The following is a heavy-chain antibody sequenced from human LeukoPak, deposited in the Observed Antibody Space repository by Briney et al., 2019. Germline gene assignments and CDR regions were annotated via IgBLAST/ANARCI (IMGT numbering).Heavy chain of an antibody. Sequence: ASVKVSCKASGYTFTDYYVHWVRQAPGQGLEWMGWINPNSGGTNYAQNFQGRVTMTRDTSISTAYMELSSLKSDDTAVYYCARAAGAARGYYYYGMDVWGQGTTVTVSS. J-gene: IGHJ6*02. CDR2: INPNSGGT. CDR3: ARAAGAARGYYYYGMDV. CDR1: GYTFTDYY. V-gene: IGHV1-2*02. D-gene: IGHD6-6*01.